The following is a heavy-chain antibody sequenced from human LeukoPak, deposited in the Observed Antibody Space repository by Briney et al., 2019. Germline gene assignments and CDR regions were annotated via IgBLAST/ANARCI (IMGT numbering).Heavy chain of an antibody. CDR1: GYSISSGYY. CDR3: ARVPGPNWFDP. J-gene: IGHJ5*02. CDR2: IYQSGST. V-gene: IGHV4-38-2*02. Sequence: SETLSLTCTVSGYSISSGYYWGWIRQPPGKGLEWIGSIYQSGSTYYNPSLKSRVTISVDTSKNQFSLKLSSVTAADTAVYYCARVPGPNWFDPWGQGTLVTVSS.